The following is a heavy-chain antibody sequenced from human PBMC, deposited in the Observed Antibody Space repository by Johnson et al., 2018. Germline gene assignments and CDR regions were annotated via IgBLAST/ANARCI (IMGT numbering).Heavy chain of an antibody. V-gene: IGHV3-20*04. CDR1: GFTFDNYG. CDR2: IHWNGGSS. D-gene: IGHD4-17*01. J-gene: IGHJ3*02. CDR3: ARARGYGDGYAFDI. Sequence: QLLESGGGVVRPGGSLRXSCXASGFTFDNYGMNWVRQAPGRGREWVSHIHWNGGSSGYGDSVKGRFTIARDNAKNSLYLQMNSLRAEDTAFYYCARARGYGDGYAFDIWGHGTLVTVSA.